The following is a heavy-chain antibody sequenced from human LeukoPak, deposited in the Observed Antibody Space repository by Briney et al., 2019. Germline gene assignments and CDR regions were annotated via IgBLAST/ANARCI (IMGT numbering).Heavy chain of an antibody. D-gene: IGHD7-27*01. J-gene: IGHJ4*02. CDR2: ISYDGSNK. V-gene: IGHV3-30-3*01. Sequence: GGSLRLSCAASEFTFNDYTMHWVRQPPGQGLEWVAIISYDGSNKYYADSVKGRFTISRDNSTNTPYLQMNSLRPEDTAEYYCARQSGDYFDYWGQGTLVTVSS. CDR1: EFTFNDYT. CDR3: ARQSGDYFDY.